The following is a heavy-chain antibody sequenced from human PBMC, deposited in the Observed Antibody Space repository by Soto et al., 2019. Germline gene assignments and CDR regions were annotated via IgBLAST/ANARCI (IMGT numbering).Heavy chain of an antibody. CDR2: INPNSGGT. CDR1: VYTFTGNY. CDR3: ARENPYYYDSSGHYSYFDY. V-gene: IGHV1-2*02. Sequence: ASVKVSCKASVYTFTGNYMHWVRQAPGQGLEWMGWINPNSGGTNYAQKFQGRVTMTRDTSISTAYMELSRLRSDDTAVYYCARENPYYYDSSGHYSYFDYWGQGTLVTVSS. J-gene: IGHJ4*02. D-gene: IGHD3-22*01.